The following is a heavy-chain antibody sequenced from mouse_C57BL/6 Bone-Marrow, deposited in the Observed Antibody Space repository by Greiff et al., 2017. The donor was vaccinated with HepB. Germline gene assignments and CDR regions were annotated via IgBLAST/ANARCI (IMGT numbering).Heavy chain of an antibody. V-gene: IGHV5-4*01. J-gene: IGHJ4*01. CDR3: ARVDY. CDR1: GFTFSSYA. Sequence: EVQLQESGGGLVKPGGSLKLSCAASGFTFSSYAMSWVRQTPEKRLEWVATISDGGSYTYYPDNVKGRFTISRDNAKNNLYLQMSHLKSEDTAMYYCARVDYWGQGTSVTVSS. CDR2: ISDGGSYT.